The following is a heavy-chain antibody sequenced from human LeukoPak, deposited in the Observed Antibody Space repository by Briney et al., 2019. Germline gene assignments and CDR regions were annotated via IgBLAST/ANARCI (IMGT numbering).Heavy chain of an antibody. J-gene: IGHJ1*01. CDR1: GYTFTSYY. CDR2: INPSGGST. D-gene: IGHD3-22*01. CDR3: ATHSSGYYYVNPLWQH. V-gene: IGHV1-46*01. Sequence: ASVKVSCKASGYTFTSYYMHWVRQAPGQGLEWMGIINPSGGSTSYAQKFQGRVTMTRDTSISTAYMELSRLRSDDTAVYYCATHSSGYYYVNPLWQHWGQGTLVIVSS.